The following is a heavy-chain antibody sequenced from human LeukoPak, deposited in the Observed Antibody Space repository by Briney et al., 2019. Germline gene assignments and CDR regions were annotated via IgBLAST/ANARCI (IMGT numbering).Heavy chain of an antibody. D-gene: IGHD3-10*01. V-gene: IGHV3-9*01. CDR3: ARDQRASDVLLWFRELWKYYYYGMDV. CDR2: ISWNSGSI. J-gene: IGHJ6*04. CDR1: GFTFDDYA. Sequence: GGSLRLSCAASGFTFDDYAMHWVRQAPGKGLEWVSGISWNSGSIGYADSVKGRFTISRDNSKNTLYLQMNSLRAEDTAVYYCARDQRASDVLLWFRELWKYYYYGMDVWGKGTTVTVSS.